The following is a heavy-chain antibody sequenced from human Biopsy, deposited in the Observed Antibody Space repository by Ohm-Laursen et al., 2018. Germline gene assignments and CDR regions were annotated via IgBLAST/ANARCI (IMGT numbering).Heavy chain of an antibody. CDR3: ARRGSGGRSFDH. D-gene: IGHD2-15*01. V-gene: IGHV4-59*08. J-gene: IGHJ4*02. CDR2: ISDSGST. CDR1: GGSFSGYY. Sequence: SGTLSLTCAVYGGSFSGYYWSWIRQPPGKGPEWIGDISDSGSTNYKPSLKSRVIISADTSKNQFSLDLSSVTAADTAVYYYARRGSGGRSFDHWGQGTLVTVSS.